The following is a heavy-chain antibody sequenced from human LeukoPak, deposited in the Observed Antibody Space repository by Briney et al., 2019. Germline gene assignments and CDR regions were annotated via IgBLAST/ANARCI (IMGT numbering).Heavy chain of an antibody. D-gene: IGHD3-10*01. CDR1: GGSFSAYY. CDR2: INQSGNT. CDR3: ARGRRDHTSSGSNWFDP. J-gene: IGHJ5*02. Sequence: PSETLSLTCAVYGGSFSAYYWSWIRQPPGKGLEWIGEINQSGNTNYNPSLKSRVTISVDTSKNHFSLKVSPVTAADTAVYYCARGRRDHTSSGSNWFDPWGQGTLVTVSS. V-gene: IGHV4-34*01.